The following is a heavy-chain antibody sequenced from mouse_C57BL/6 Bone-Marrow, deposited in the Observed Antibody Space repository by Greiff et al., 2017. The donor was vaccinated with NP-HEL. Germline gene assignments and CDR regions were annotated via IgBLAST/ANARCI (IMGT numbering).Heavy chain of an antibody. D-gene: IGHD2-1*01. V-gene: IGHV1-82*01. CDR3: ARDGDYGNSWFAY. CDR2: IYPGDGDT. CDR1: GYAFSSSW. J-gene: IGHJ3*01. Sequence: VQLQQSGPELVKPGASVKISCKASGYAFSSSWMNWVKQRPGKGLEWIGRIYPGDGDTNYNGKFKGKATLTADQSSSTAYMQLSSLTSEDSAVYVCARDGDYGNSWFAYWGQGTLVTVSA.